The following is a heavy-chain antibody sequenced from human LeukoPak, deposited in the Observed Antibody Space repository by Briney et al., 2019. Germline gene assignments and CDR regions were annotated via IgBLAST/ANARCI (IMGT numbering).Heavy chain of an antibody. CDR3: ARGAKDSWMDY. D-gene: IGHD6-13*01. CDR2: ISSSSSYI. V-gene: IGHV3-21*01. J-gene: IGHJ4*02. Sequence: GGSLRLSCAASGFTFNTYFMNWVRQAPGKGLEWVAYISSSSSYIYYADSVKGRFTISRDNAKNSLYLQMNNLRAEDTAVYYCARGAKDSWMDYWGQGTLVTVSS. CDR1: GFTFNTYF.